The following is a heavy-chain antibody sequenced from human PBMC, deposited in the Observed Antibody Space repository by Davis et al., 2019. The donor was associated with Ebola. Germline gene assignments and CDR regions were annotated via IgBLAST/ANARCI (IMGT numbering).Heavy chain of an antibody. V-gene: IGHV3-23*01. CDR2: ISGSGGST. CDR3: ARERYCSSTSCGMDV. D-gene: IGHD2-2*01. CDR1: GFTFSSYA. J-gene: IGHJ6*04. Sequence: GESLKISCAASGFTFSSYAMHWVRQAPGKGLEWVSAISGSGGSTYYADSVKGRFTISRDNSKNTLYLQMNSLRAEDTAVYYCARERYCSSTSCGMDVWGKGTTVTVSS.